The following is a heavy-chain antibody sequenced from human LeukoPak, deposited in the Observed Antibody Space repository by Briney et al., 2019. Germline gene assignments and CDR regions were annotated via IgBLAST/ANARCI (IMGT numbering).Heavy chain of an antibody. Sequence: GGSLRLSCAASGITFSGYGMSWVRQAPGKGLEWVSSISSTGGTTYYADSVKGRFTISRDNSKNTLYLQMNSLRAEDTAIYYCAKNGDRGAYCTGGTCYPYFYYYMDVWGKGTTVTI. D-gene: IGHD2-15*01. J-gene: IGHJ6*03. V-gene: IGHV3-23*01. CDR2: ISSTGGTT. CDR1: GITFSGYG. CDR3: AKNGDRGAYCTGGTCYPYFYYYMDV.